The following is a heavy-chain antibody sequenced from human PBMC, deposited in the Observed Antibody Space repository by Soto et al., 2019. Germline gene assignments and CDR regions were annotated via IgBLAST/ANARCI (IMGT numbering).Heavy chain of an antibody. J-gene: IGHJ6*03. Sequence: QVQLVQSGAEVKKPGASVKVSCKASGYTFTSYYMHWVRQAPGQGLEWMGIINPSGGSTSYAQKCGGRITMTGATSRRTVYRELSSLNSEDAAVYYCARTRLPYSYYYMAVGGKGTPFPVSS. D-gene: IGHD6-25*01. V-gene: IGHV1-46*01. CDR3: ARTRLPYSYYYMAV. CDR1: GYTFTSYY. CDR2: INPSGGST.